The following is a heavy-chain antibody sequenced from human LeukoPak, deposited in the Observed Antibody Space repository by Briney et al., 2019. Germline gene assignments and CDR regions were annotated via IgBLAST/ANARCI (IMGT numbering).Heavy chain of an antibody. Sequence: SETLSLTCAVSGGSISSGGYSWSWIRQPPGKGLEWIGYIYHSGSTYYNPSLKSRVTISVDTSKNQFSLKLSSVTAADTAVYYCARGRRLVSPFDYWGQGTLVTVSS. CDR1: GGSISSGGYS. J-gene: IGHJ4*02. CDR2: IYHSGST. V-gene: IGHV4-30-2*01. D-gene: IGHD6-19*01. CDR3: ARGRRLVSPFDY.